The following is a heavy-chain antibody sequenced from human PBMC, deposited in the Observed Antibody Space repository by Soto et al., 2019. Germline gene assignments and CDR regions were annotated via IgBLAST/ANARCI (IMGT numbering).Heavy chain of an antibody. Sequence: QVHLVKSETELKEPGASVTVSCKTSHATFTGYPINGVRQAPGQGFEWLGWISSLNGNTYYARDFQGRLTMTTNTSATTAYMELRSLRSDDTAVYFCARGTVTSGRWFGPWGQGTLVTVSS. V-gene: IGHV1-18*04. CDR1: HATFTGYP. D-gene: IGHD4-17*01. CDR3: ARGTVTSGRWFGP. J-gene: IGHJ5*02. CDR2: ISSLNGNT.